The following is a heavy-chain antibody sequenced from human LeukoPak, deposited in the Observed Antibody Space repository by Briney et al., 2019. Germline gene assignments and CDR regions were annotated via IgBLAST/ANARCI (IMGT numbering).Heavy chain of an antibody. CDR1: GFTFSSYW. D-gene: IGHD5-24*01. J-gene: IGHJ4*02. V-gene: IGHV3-23*01. CDR3: AWRGDGYNLDY. Sequence: QSGGSLRLSCAASGFTFSSYWMNWVRQAPGKGLEWVSAISGSGGSTYYADSVKGRFTISRDNSKNTLYLQMNSLRAEDTAVYYCAWRGDGYNLDYWGQGTLVTVSS. CDR2: ISGSGGST.